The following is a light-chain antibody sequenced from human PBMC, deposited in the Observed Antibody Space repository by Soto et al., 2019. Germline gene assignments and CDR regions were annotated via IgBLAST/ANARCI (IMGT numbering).Light chain of an antibody. CDR1: QSVSSSY. CDR3: QQYGSSPWT. Sequence: DIVLQQSPGTLSLSPRERATLSCSSSQSVSSSYLAWYQQKPGQAPELLIYGASSRATGIPDRFSGTGSGTDFTLTISRLEPEDFAVYFCQQYGSSPWTFGQGGKVDIK. J-gene: IGKJ1*01. V-gene: IGKV3-20*01. CDR2: GAS.